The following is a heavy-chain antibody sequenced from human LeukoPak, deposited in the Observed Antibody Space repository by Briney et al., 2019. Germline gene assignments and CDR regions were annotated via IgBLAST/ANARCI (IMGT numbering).Heavy chain of an antibody. D-gene: IGHD3-3*01. V-gene: IGHV3-23*01. J-gene: IGHJ4*02. CDR2: ISGSGGST. CDR3: AKVRFLEWLYGPYYFDY. Sequence: GGSLRLSCAASGFTFSSYWMHWVRQAPGKGLEWVSAISGSGGSTYYADSVKGRFTISRDNSKNTLYLQMNSLRAEDTAVYYCAKVRFLEWLYGPYYFDYWGQGTLVTVSS. CDR1: GFTFSSYW.